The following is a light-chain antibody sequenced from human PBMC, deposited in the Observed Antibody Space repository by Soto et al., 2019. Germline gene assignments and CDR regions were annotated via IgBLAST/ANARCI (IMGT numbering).Light chain of an antibody. CDR3: QQYNSYSAT. J-gene: IGKJ1*01. CDR1: QSISSW. Sequence: DIQMTQSPSTLSATVGDRVTLTCMASQSISSWLAWYQQKPGKAPKLLIYKASSLESGVPSRFSGSGSGTEFTLTISSLQPDDFATYYCQQYNSYSATFGQGTRLDIK. CDR2: KAS. V-gene: IGKV1-5*03.